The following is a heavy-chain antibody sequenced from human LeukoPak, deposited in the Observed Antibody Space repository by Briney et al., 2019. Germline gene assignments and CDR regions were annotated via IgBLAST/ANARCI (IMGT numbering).Heavy chain of an antibody. CDR2: ISAYNGNT. Sequence: ASVKVSCKASGYTFTSYGISWVRHGPGPGLEWMGWISAYNGNTNYAQKLQGRVTMTTDTSTSTAYMELRSLRSDDTAVYYCLGGDGYNPEYWGQGTLVTVSS. CDR3: LGGDGYNPEY. J-gene: IGHJ4*02. V-gene: IGHV1-18*01. CDR1: GYTFTSYG. D-gene: IGHD5-24*01.